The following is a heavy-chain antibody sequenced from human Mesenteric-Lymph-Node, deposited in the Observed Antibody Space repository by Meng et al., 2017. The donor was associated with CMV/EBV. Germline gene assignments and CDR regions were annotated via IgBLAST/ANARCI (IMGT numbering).Heavy chain of an antibody. D-gene: IGHD3-10*01. CDR3: AREKGRPGSYYQNPYGMDV. V-gene: IGHV3-48*04. CDR1: GFTFSSYS. CDR2: ISSSSSTI. Sequence: ETLSLTCAASGFTFSSYSMNWVRQAPGKGLEWVSYISSSSSTIYYADSVKGRFTISRDNAKNSLYLQMNSLRAEDTAVYYCAREKGRPGSYYQNPYGMDVWGQGTTVTVSS. J-gene: IGHJ6*02.